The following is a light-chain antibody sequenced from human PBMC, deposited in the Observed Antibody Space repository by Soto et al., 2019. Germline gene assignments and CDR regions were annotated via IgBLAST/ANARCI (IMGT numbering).Light chain of an antibody. CDR1: SSDVGGYNY. Sequence: QSALTQDASVSGSPGQSITISCTGTSSDVGGYNYVSWYQQHPGKAPKLMIYDVFTRPSGISNRFSGSKSGNTASLTISALQAEDDADYYCTSWTSTSTYVFGSGTKFTVL. J-gene: IGLJ1*01. CDR2: DVF. V-gene: IGLV2-14*01. CDR3: TSWTSTSTYV.